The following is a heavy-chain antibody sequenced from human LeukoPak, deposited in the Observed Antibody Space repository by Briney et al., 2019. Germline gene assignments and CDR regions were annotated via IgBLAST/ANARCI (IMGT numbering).Heavy chain of an antibody. CDR2: INTNTRNP. CDR3: ARQGPGYCSSTSCYRVDY. J-gene: IGHJ4*02. V-gene: IGHV7-4-1*02. Sequence: ASVKVSCKASGYTFTSCAMNWVRQAPGQGLEWMGWINTNTRNPTYAQGFTGRFVFSLDTSVSTAYLQISSLKAEDTAVYYCARQGPGYCSSTSCYRVDYWGQGTLVTVSS. D-gene: IGHD2-2*02. CDR1: GYTFTSCA.